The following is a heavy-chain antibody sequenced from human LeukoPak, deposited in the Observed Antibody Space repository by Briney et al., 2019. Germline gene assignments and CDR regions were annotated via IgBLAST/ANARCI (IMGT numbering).Heavy chain of an antibody. CDR1: GFTFSSHG. D-gene: IGHD2-2*03. CDR3: AKDRRLGSADFDY. J-gene: IGHJ4*02. Sequence: GGSLRLSCAASGFTFSSHGMSWVRQAPGKGLEWVSTISGSGGSTYYADSVKGRFTISRDNSKNTLYLQMNSLRAEDTAVYYCAKDRRLGSADFDYWGQGTLVTVSS. CDR2: ISGSGGST. V-gene: IGHV3-23*01.